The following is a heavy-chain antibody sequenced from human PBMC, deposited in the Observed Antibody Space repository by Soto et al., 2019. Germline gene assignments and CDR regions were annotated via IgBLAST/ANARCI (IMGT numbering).Heavy chain of an antibody. CDR1: GGPISSSSYH. CDR3: ARHGSSSWYQYYYYYYGMDV. CDR2: IYYSGST. J-gene: IGHJ6*02. V-gene: IGHV4-39*01. D-gene: IGHD6-13*01. Sequence: SETPFPTLTVSGGPISSSSYHRGWVPQPPRKRVVWIGSIYYSGSTYYNPSLKSRVTISVGTSKNQFSLKLSSVTAADTAVYYCARHGSSSWYQYYYYYYGMDVWGQGTTVTVSS.